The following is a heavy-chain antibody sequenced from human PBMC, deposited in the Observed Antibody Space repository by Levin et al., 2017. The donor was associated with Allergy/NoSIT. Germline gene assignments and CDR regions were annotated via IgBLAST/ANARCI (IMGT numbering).Heavy chain of an antibody. CDR1: GFMFEDYG. J-gene: IGHJ6*02. V-gene: IGHV3-9*01. CDR2: ISWNSAST. CDR3: SKDVGRMTALGLVKDYFYHGMDV. Sequence: GGSLRLSCAASGFMFEDYGMHWVRQVPGKGLEWVAGISWNSASTAYADSAKGRFTISRDNAKNSLYLEMNSLRTEDTALYLCSKDVGRMTALGLVKDYFYHGMDVWGQGTTVTVSS. D-gene: IGHD3/OR15-3a*01.